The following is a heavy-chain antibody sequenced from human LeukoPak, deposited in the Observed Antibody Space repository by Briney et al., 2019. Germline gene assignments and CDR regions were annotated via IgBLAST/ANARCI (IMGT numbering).Heavy chain of an antibody. D-gene: IGHD1-26*01. J-gene: IGHJ3*02. Sequence: GGSLRLSCAASGFTFSNYWMTWVRQAPGKGLEWVATIKQDGSEKYYMDSVRGRFTISRDNAKNSLYLQMNSLRAEDTAVYYCARDHIVGATPDAFDIWGQGTMVTVSS. CDR1: GFTFSNYW. CDR3: ARDHIVGATPDAFDI. V-gene: IGHV3-7*01. CDR2: IKQDGSEK.